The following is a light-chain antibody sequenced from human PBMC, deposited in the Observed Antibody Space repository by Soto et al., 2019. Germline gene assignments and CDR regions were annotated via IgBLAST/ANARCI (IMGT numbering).Light chain of an antibody. J-gene: IGLJ1*01. CDR3: SSYTNINTRPCV. CDR1: SGDIGSYNR. CDR2: EVT. V-gene: IGLV2-14*01. Sequence: QSVLTQPASVSGSPGQSITISCTGTSGDIGSYNRVSWYQQHPGKAPKLIIYEVTDRPSGVSNRFSGSKSANTASLTISGLQAEDDAEYYCSSYTNINTRPCVFGTGTKLTVL.